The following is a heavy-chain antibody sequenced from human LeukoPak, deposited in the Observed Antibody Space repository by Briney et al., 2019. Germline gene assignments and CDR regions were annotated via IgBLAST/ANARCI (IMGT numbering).Heavy chain of an antibody. CDR2: INHSGST. J-gene: IGHJ5*02. CDR3: ARAPPLYNWNDLRWPWFDP. Sequence: SETLSLTCAVYGGSFSGYYWSWIRQPPGKGLEWIGEINHSGSTNYNPSLKSRVTISVDTSKNQFSLKLSSVTPADTAVYSCARAPPLYNWNDLRWPWFDPWGQGTLVTVSS. CDR1: GGSFSGYY. D-gene: IGHD1-1*01. V-gene: IGHV4-34*01.